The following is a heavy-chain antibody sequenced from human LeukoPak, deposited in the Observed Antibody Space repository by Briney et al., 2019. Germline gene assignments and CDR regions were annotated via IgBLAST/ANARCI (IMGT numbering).Heavy chain of an antibody. CDR1: GFTFSSYG. J-gene: IGHJ4*01. CDR3: ARAPANDIVVVPAANYDY. V-gene: IGHV3-33*01. D-gene: IGHD2-2*01. Sequence: GGSVRLSCAASGFTFSSYGMHWVRQAPGKGLEGVAVIWYDGSSKYYADSVNGRFTISRDNSKNTLYLQINTLRAEETAVYYCARAPANDIVVVPAANYDYCGDRTLVTISS. CDR2: IWYDGSSK.